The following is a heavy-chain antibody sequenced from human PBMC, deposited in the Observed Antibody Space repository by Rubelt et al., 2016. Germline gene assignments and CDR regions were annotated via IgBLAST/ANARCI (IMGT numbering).Heavy chain of an antibody. D-gene: IGHD3-16*01. CDR2: VSDSGGST. Sequence: GLEWVSSVSDSGGSTFYADSVKGRFTISRDNSKNTLYLQMNSLRAEDTAVYYCAKVPLYDYIWGSYGYYFDYWGQGTLVTVSS. CDR3: AKVPLYDYIWGSYGYYFDY. J-gene: IGHJ4*02. V-gene: IGHV3-23*01.